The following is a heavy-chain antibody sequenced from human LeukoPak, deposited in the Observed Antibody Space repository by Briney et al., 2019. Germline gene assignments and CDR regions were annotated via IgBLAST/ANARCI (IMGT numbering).Heavy chain of an antibody. CDR3: ARHYYYMDV. Sequence: PSETLSLTCAVYGGSFSGYYWSWIRQPPGKGLEWIGEINHSGSTNYNPSLKSRVTISVDTSKNQFSPKLSSVTAADTAVYYCARHYYYMDVWGKGTTVTVSS. J-gene: IGHJ6*03. CDR1: GGSFSGYY. CDR2: INHSGST. V-gene: IGHV4-34*01.